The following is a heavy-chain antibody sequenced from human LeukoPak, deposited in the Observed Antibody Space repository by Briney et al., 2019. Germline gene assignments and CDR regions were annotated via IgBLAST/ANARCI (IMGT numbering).Heavy chain of an antibody. CDR1: GYSISSGYY. J-gene: IGHJ6*03. D-gene: IGHD5-12*01. V-gene: IGHV4-38-2*01. Sequence: PSETLSLTCAVSGYSISSGYYWGWIRQPPGKGLEWIGSIYHSGSTYYNPSLKSRVTISVDTSKNQFPLKLSSVTAADTAVYYCARGASGYDSHYYYYMDVWGKGTTVTVSS. CDR2: IYHSGST. CDR3: ARGASGYDSHYYYYMDV.